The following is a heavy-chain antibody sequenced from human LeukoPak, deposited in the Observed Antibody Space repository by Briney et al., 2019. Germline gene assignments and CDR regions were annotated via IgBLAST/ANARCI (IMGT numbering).Heavy chain of an antibody. D-gene: IGHD3-22*01. Sequence: GGSLRLSCAASGFTFSSYAMSWVRQAPGKGLEWVSTISGSGAYTYYADSVKGRFTISRDNSKNTLYLQMNSLRAEDTAVYYCAKDRDSSGYLEGYFDYWGQGTLVTVSS. CDR2: ISGSGAYT. V-gene: IGHV3-23*01. CDR3: AKDRDSSGYLEGYFDY. CDR1: GFTFSSYA. J-gene: IGHJ4*02.